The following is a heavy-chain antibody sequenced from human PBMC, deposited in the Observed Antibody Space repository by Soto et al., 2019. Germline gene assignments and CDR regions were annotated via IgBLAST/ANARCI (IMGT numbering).Heavy chain of an antibody. CDR1: GGSISSYY. CDR3: ATRWGTSFDF. D-gene: IGHD7-27*01. J-gene: IGHJ4*01. Sequence: QVQLQESGPGLVKPSETLSLTCTVSGGSISSYYWSWMRQPPGKGLEWIGYIYYSGSTNYNPSLKSRVTLSVATSKNQFSLKLSSETAADTAVYYCATRWGTSFDFWAHGTLVTVSS. V-gene: IGHV4-59*01. CDR2: IYYSGST.